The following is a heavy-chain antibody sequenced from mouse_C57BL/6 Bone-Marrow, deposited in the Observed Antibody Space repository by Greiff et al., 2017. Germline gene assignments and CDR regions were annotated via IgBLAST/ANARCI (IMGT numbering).Heavy chain of an antibody. D-gene: IGHD2-4*01. CDR2: IDPSDSYT. J-gene: IGHJ3*01. CDR1: GYTFTSYW. V-gene: IGHV1-50*01. CDR3: ARRIYYDYDWFAY. Sequence: QVQLQQPGAELVKPGASVKLSCKASGYTFTSYWMQWVKQRPGQGLEWIGEIDPSDSYTNYNQKFKGKATLTVDTSSSTAYMQLSSLTSEDSAVYYCARRIYYDYDWFAYWGQGTLFTVSA.